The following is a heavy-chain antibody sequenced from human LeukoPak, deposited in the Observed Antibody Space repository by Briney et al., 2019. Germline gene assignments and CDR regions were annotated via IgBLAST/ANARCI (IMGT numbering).Heavy chain of an antibody. V-gene: IGHV1-18*01. CDR1: GYTFTSYG. CDR3: ARGYDSSGYDYFDY. D-gene: IGHD3-22*01. Sequence: ASVKVSCKASGYTFTSYGISWVRQAPGQGLEWMGWISAYNGSTNYAQKLQGRVTMTTDTSTSTAYMELRSLGSDDTAVYYCARGYDSSGYDYFDYWGQGTLVTVSS. J-gene: IGHJ4*02. CDR2: ISAYNGST.